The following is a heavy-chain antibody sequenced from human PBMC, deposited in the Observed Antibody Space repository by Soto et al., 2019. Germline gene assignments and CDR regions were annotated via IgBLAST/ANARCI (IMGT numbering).Heavy chain of an antibody. J-gene: IGHJ4*02. D-gene: IGHD3-10*01. CDR1: GFTFSNFW. CDR2: INEDGRII. Sequence: EVQLVESGGGLVQPGGSLRLSCAASGFTFSNFWMHWVRQVPGKGLMWVSRINEDGRIINYADSVKGRFTISRDNARVTLYLKMTSLGAEATAIYYCTRDIGGWGAYWGQGALVTVSS. V-gene: IGHV3-74*01. CDR3: TRDIGGWGAY.